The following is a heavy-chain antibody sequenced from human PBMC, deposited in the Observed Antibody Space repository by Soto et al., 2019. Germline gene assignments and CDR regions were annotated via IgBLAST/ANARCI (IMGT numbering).Heavy chain of an antibody. CDR1: EYTFRTYA. V-gene: IGHV3-30*18. Sequence: QMKLLQSGGGVVQPGRSLSLSCAASEYTFRTYAMHWVRQAPGKGLEWVAVISFDGSDKHSADSVKGRFTISRDNSKNTLSLQMNSLRLEDTAVYSCAKAAYSTSWYYAVDVWGQETMVTVSS. CDR3: AKAAYSTSWYYAVDV. CDR2: ISFDGSDK. J-gene: IGHJ3*01. D-gene: IGHD2-2*01.